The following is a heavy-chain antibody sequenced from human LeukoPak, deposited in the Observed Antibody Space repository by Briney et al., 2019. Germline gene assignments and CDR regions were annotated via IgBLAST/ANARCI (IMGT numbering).Heavy chain of an antibody. D-gene: IGHD1-7*01. J-gene: IGHJ4*02. Sequence: GGSLRLSCAASGFTFSTYAMSWVHQAPGKGLEWLSGISGSAYSTYYADSVKGRFTISRDNSKNTLYLQMNSLRADDTAVYYCAKGRRAPLVGTITKSWIDYWGQGTLVTVSS. V-gene: IGHV3-23*01. CDR3: AKGRRAPLVGTITKSWIDY. CDR2: ISGSAYST. CDR1: GFTFSTYA.